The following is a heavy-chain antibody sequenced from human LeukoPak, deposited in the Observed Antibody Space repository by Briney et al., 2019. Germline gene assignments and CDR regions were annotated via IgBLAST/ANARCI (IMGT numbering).Heavy chain of an antibody. D-gene: IGHD6-13*01. Sequence: ASVKVSCKASGYTFTGYYMHWVRQAPGQGLEWMGWINPNNGGTNYAQKFQGRVTMTRDTSIGTAYMELSRLRSDDTAVYYCARVAYSSSWYLFDYWGQGTLVTVSS. CDR1: GYTFTGYY. J-gene: IGHJ4*02. CDR2: INPNNGGT. CDR3: ARVAYSSSWYLFDY. V-gene: IGHV1-2*02.